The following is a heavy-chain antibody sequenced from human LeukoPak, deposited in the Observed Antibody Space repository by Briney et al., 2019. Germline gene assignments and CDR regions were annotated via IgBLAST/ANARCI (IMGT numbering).Heavy chain of an antibody. CDR2: IIPIFGTA. J-gene: IGHJ4*02. Sequence: SVKVSCKASGYTFTSYYMHWVRQAPGQGLEWMGGIIPIFGTANYAQKFQGRVTITADESTSTAYMELSSLRSEDTAVYYCARSILSSSEYYLDYWGQGTLVTVSS. V-gene: IGHV1-69*13. CDR1: GYTFTSYY. D-gene: IGHD6-6*01. CDR3: ARSILSSSEYYLDY.